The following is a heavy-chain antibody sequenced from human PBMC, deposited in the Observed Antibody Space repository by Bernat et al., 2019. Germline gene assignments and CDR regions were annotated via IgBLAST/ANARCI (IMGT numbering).Heavy chain of an antibody. V-gene: IGHV3-23*01. J-gene: IGHJ4*02. Sequence: EVQRLESGGGLVQPGGSLRFPCAASGFTFSSYAMSWVRQAPGKGLEWVSAISGSGGSTYYADSVKGRFTISRDNSKNTLYLQMNSLRAEDTAVYYCAKDGGWELLSPFDYWGQGTLVTVSS. D-gene: IGHD1-26*01. CDR1: GFTFSSYA. CDR2: ISGSGGST. CDR3: AKDGGWELLSPFDY.